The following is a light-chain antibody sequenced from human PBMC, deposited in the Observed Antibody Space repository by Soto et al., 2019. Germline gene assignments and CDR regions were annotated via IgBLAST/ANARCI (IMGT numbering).Light chain of an antibody. CDR3: QHYDPSRRWT. Sequence: EVVLTQSPGTLSLSPGERTTLSCRASQSVSSSYLAWYQQKSGQAPRLLIYRASSRATGIPDRFSGSGSGTDFTLTISRLEPEDVAVYYCQHYDPSRRWTFGQGTKVDIK. CDR1: QSVSSSY. CDR2: RAS. J-gene: IGKJ1*01. V-gene: IGKV3-20*01.